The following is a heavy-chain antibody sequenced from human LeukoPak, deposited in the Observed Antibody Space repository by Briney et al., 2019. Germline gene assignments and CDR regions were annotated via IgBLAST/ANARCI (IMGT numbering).Heavy chain of an antibody. D-gene: IGHD6-19*01. CDR3: AKDVTDGWCFDS. CDR2: VRPGGSDK. Sequence: GGSLRLSCAASGFTFSDYVMHWVRQPPGKGLQWVAFVRPGGSDKHYADSVKGRFTVPRDNSRNTLYLQMDSLRPEDTAVYYCAKDVTDGWCFDSWGQGNLVTVSS. J-gene: IGHJ5*01. CDR1: GFTFSDYV. V-gene: IGHV3-30*02.